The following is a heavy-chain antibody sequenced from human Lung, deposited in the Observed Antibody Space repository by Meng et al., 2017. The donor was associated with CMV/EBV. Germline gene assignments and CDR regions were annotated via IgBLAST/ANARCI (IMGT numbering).Heavy chain of an antibody. Sequence: WGSLRLXCVASGFTVSSHYMSWVRQAPGQGLEWVSVIYNVGNTYYADSVKGRFTVSRDNSKNTLYLQMNTLRPEDTAVYYCANGHCSGAICSGAFDIWGQGTMVTVSS. CDR2: IYNVGNT. D-gene: IGHD2-15*01. CDR1: GFTVSSHY. J-gene: IGHJ3*02. CDR3: ANGHCSGAICSGAFDI. V-gene: IGHV3-53*01.